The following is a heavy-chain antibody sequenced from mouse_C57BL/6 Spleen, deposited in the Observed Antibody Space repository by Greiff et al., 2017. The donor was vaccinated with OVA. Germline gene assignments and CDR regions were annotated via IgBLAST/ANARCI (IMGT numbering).Heavy chain of an antibody. CDR3: AVITSGYFDV. V-gene: IGHV6-3*01. CDR1: GFTFSNYW. Sequence: EVKVEESGGGLVQPGGSMKLSCVASGFTFSNYWMNWVRQSPEKGLEWVAQIRLKSDNYATHYAESVKGRFTISRDDSKSRVYLQMNNLRAEDTGIYYCAVITSGYFDVWGTGTTVTVSS. J-gene: IGHJ1*03. CDR2: IRLKSDNYAT. D-gene: IGHD1-1*01.